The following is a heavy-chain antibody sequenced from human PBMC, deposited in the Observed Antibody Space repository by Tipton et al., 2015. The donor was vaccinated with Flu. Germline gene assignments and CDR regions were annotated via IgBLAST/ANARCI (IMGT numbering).Heavy chain of an antibody. CDR2: FSVSGGAT. V-gene: IGHV3-23*01. D-gene: IGHD6-19*01. Sequence: SLRLSCAVSGFTLTRYGMSWVRQAPGKGLEWISGFSVSGGATFFADSVKGRFTISRDSYKNTLYLQMNSLRPDDTAVYYCAKVIPELVAGLDYWGQGTLVTVSS. J-gene: IGHJ4*02. CDR3: AKVIPELVAGLDY. CDR1: GFTLTRYG.